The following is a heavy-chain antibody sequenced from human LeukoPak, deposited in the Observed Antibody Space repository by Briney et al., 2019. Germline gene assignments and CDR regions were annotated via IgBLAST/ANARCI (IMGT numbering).Heavy chain of an antibody. CDR1: GLTFKNFA. CDR2: SSGDEDSI. CDR3: TIDLMTGFSSGWHFAY. Sequence: GGSLRLSCAASGLTFKNFAMSWVRQAPGKGLEWLAVSSGDEDSIHYADSVRGHFVISTDNSENTSYLHMNSLRAEDTAVYYCTIDLMTGFSSGWHFAYWGQGPLVTVSS. V-gene: IGHV3-23*01. J-gene: IGHJ4*02. D-gene: IGHD6-19*01.